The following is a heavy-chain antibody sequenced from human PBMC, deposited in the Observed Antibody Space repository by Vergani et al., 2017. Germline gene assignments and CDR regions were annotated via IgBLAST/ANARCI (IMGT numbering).Heavy chain of an antibody. CDR1: GGSISSGGYY. J-gene: IGHJ4*02. V-gene: IGHV4-31*03. CDR3: ARAASYYYDSSGYYDY. CDR2: IYYSGST. D-gene: IGHD3-22*01. Sequence: QVQLQESGPGLVKPSQTLSLTCTVSGGSISSGGYYWSWIRQHQGKGLEWIGYIYYSGSTYYNPSLKSRVTISVDTSKNQFSLKLSSVTAADTAVYYCARAASYYYDSSGYYDYWGQGTLVTVSS.